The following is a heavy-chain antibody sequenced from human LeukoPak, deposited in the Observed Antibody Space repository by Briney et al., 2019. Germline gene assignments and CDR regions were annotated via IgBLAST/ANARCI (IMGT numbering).Heavy chain of an antibody. Sequence: GGSLRLSCAASGFTLSRDSMNWVRQAPGKGLEWVSSISSSSSYIYYADSVKGRFTISRDNAKNSLYLQMNSLRAEDTAVYYCARGFWSGPDAFDIWGQGTMVTVSS. CDR1: GFTLSRDS. D-gene: IGHD3-3*01. V-gene: IGHV3-21*01. CDR2: ISSSSSYI. CDR3: ARGFWSGPDAFDI. J-gene: IGHJ3*02.